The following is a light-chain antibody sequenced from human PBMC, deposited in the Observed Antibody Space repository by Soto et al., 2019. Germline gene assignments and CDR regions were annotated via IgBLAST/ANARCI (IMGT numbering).Light chain of an antibody. CDR1: QSVSTF. Sequence: EIVLTQSPATLSLSPGERAILSCRASQSVSTFLAWFQQKPGQPPRLLIYNASHRTTGIPARSSGSRSGTDFTLTISSREPEDFAVYYGQQRGDWPPITFGPGIRREIK. CDR2: NAS. CDR3: QQRGDWPPIT. V-gene: IGKV3-11*01. J-gene: IGKJ5*01.